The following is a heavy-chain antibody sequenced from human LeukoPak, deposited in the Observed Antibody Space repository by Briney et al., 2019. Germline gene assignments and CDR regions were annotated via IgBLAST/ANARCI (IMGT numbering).Heavy chain of an antibody. J-gene: IGHJ5*02. D-gene: IGHD6-13*01. CDR3: ARGRQQLVGWFDP. CDR2: IYYSGST. V-gene: IGHV4-59*08. CDR1: GGSISSYY. Sequence: SETLSLTCTVSGGSISSYYWSWIRQPPGKGLEWIGYIYYSGSTNHNPSLKSRVTISVDTSKNQFSLKLSSVTAADTAVYYCARGRQQLVGWFDPWGQGTLVTVSS.